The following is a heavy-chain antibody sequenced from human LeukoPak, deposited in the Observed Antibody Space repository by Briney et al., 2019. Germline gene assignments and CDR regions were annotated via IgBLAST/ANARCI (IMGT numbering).Heavy chain of an antibody. Sequence: GGSLRLSCAASGFTFDNYGMSWVRQAPGKGLEWVSGINWNGGSTGYADSVKGRFTISRDNAKNSLYLQMNSLRAEDTAVYYCAELGITMIGGVWGKGTTVTISS. CDR2: INWNGGST. V-gene: IGHV3-20*04. J-gene: IGHJ6*04. CDR1: GFTFDNYG. CDR3: AELGITMIGGV. D-gene: IGHD3-10*02.